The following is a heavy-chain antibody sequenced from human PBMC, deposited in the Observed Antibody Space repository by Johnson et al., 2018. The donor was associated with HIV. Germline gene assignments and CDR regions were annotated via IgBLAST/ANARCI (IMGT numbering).Heavy chain of an antibody. D-gene: IGHD6-6*01. Sequence: QVQLVESGGGLVKPGGSLRLSCAASGFTFSSYGMHWVRQAPGKGLEWVAFIRYDGSNKYYADSVKGRFTISRDNSKNTLYLQMSSLRVEDTAVYCCARVRIIYSSSSHAFDIWGQGTMVTVSS. CDR1: GFTFSSYG. CDR2: IRYDGSNK. V-gene: IGHV3-30*02. J-gene: IGHJ3*02. CDR3: ARVRIIYSSSSHAFDI.